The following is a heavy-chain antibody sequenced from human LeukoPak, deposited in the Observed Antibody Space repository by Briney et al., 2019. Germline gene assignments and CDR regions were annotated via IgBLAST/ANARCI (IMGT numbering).Heavy chain of an antibody. V-gene: IGHV3-48*01. CDR1: GFTFSDYS. D-gene: IGHD4-17*01. J-gene: IGHJ1*01. CDR3: ARGGTYGYFQH. Sequence: GGSLRLSFAASGFTFSDYSMNWVRQAPGKGLEWVSYISSSSSTIYYADSVKGRFTISRDNAKNSLYLQMNSLRAEDRAVYYCARGGTYGYFQHWGQGTLVTVSS. CDR2: ISSSSSTI.